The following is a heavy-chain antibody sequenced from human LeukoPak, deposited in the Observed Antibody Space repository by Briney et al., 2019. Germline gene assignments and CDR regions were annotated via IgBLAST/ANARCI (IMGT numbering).Heavy chain of an antibody. D-gene: IGHD3-10*01. Sequence: SETLSLTCTVSRGSISTSNYYWGWVRQPPGKALEWIGNIFYSGSTYYSPSLKSRVTISLDTSRNQFSLKLNSVTAADTAVYYCARGRPDGSGSYYKFDPWGQGTLVTVSS. CDR1: RGSISTSNYY. CDR2: IFYSGST. J-gene: IGHJ5*02. V-gene: IGHV4-39*07. CDR3: ARGRPDGSGSYYKFDP.